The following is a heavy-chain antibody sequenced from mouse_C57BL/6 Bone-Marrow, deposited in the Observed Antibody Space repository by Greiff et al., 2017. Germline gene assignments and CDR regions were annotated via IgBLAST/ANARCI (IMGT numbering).Heavy chain of an antibody. CDR2: IYPGNGDT. Sequence: LQQSGAELVRPGASVKMSCKASGYTFTSYNVHWVKQTPSQGLEWIGAIYPGNGDTSYNQKFKGKATLTVDKSSSTAYMQLSSLTSEASAVFSFAGDYAYGSSYGYFDVWGTGTTVTVSS. V-gene: IGHV1-12*01. CDR1: GYTFTSYN. CDR3: AGDYAYGSSYGYFDV. D-gene: IGHD1-1*01. J-gene: IGHJ1*03.